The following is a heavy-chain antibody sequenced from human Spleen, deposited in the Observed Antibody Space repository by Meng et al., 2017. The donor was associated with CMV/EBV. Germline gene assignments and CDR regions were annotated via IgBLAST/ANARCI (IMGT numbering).Heavy chain of an antibody. J-gene: IGHJ4*02. Sequence: FSSYARHWVRQAPGKGLEWVAVISYNGSNNYYADAVKGRFTISRDNSKNTLYLQMNSLRAEDTAVYYCARALVRNKYSGTYSYHLDYWGQGTLVTVSS. CDR3: ARALVRNKYSGTYSYHLDY. CDR2: ISYNGSNN. CDR1: FSSYA. V-gene: IGHV3-30-3*01. D-gene: IGHD1-26*01.